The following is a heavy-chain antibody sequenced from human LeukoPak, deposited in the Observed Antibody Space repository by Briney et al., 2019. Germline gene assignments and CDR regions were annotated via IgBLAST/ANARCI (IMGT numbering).Heavy chain of an antibody. CDR3: ARGTQTYYDKAPVDY. CDR2: INHSGST. CDR1: GGSFSGYY. V-gene: IGHV4-34*01. D-gene: IGHD3-22*01. J-gene: IGHJ4*02. Sequence: PSETLSLTCAVYGGSFSGYYWSLIRQPPGKGLEWIGEINHSGSTNYNPSLKSRVTISVDTSKSQFSLKLSSVTAADTAVYYCARGTQTYYDKAPVDYWGQGTLVTVSS.